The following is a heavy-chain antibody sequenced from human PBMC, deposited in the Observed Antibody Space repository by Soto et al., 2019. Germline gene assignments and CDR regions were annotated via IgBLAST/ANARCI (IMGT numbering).Heavy chain of an antibody. D-gene: IGHD6-13*01. V-gene: IGHV5-51*01. CDR2: IYPGASDT. CDR1: AYSFTSYW. Sequence: ETLKIPGNLSAYSFTSYWTAWGRQMPGKDLEWIGIIYPGASDTRYRPSCQGKDTSSADKSISTAYVQWSSLKASDTAMYYCARLDEGEGIAAAGTGAFDIWGQGTMVTVSS. J-gene: IGHJ3*02. CDR3: ARLDEGEGIAAAGTGAFDI.